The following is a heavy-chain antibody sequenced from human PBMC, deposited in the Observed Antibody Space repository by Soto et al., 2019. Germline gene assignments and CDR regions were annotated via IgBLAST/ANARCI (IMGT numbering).Heavy chain of an antibody. CDR2: ISTCGTT. Sequence: SETLSLTCTVSGASISSYFWTWIRQPAGKGLDWIGRISTCGTTNYNPSLKSRVTMSVDTSRNHFSLNLSSVTAADTAVYYCAREAGPDRWFDPWGQGTLVTVSS. CDR1: GASISSYF. V-gene: IGHV4-4*07. CDR3: AREAGPDRWFDP. D-gene: IGHD6-19*01. J-gene: IGHJ5*02.